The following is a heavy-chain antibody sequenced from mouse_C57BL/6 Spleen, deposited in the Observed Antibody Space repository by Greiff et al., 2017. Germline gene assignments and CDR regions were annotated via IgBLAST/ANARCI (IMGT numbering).Heavy chain of an antibody. D-gene: IGHD1-1*01. V-gene: IGHV1-81*01. Sequence: VQLQQSGAELARPGASVKLSCKASGYTFTSYGLSWVKQRTGQGLEWIGNINPSNGGTNSNEKFKSKATLTVDKSSSTAYMQLSSLTSEDSAVYYWASPYGSSYGFAYWGQGTLVTVSA. J-gene: IGHJ3*01. CDR1: GYTFTSYG. CDR3: ASPYGSSYGFAY. CDR2: INPSNGGT.